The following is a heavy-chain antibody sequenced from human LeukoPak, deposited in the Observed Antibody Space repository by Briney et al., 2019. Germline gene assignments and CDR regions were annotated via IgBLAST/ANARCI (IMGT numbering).Heavy chain of an antibody. Sequence: PGGSLRLSCAASGFTFSSYSMNWVRQAPGKGLEWVSSISSSSYIYYADSVKGRFTISRDNAKNSLYLQMNSLRAEDTAVYYCARDFYDSSGYYWTEYFQHWGQGTLVTVSS. CDR3: ARDFYDSSGYYWTEYFQH. D-gene: IGHD3-22*01. J-gene: IGHJ1*01. V-gene: IGHV3-21*01. CDR2: ISSSSYI. CDR1: GFTFSSYS.